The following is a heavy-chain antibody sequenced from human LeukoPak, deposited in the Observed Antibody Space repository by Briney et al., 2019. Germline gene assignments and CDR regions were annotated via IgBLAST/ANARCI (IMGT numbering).Heavy chain of an antibody. D-gene: IGHD3-22*01. CDR1: GGSISSYY. V-gene: IGHV4-59*08. CDR2: IYYSGST. CDR3: ARVGHSSELYGMDV. Sequence: SETLSLTCTVSGGSISSYYWSWIRQPPGKGLEWIGYIYYSGSTYYNPSLKSRVTISVDTSKNQFSLKLSSVTAADTAVYYCARVGHSSELYGMDVWGQGTTVTVSS. J-gene: IGHJ6*02.